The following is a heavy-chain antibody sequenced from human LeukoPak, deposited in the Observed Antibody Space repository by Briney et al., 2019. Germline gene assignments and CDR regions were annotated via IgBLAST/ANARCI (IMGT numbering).Heavy chain of an antibody. CDR2: IGPSGEKT. V-gene: IGHV3-23*01. CDR3: AKDIDWLAFED. Sequence: PGGSLRLSCAASGFTFSSYAMSWVRQAPGKGPEWVSGIGPSGEKTYYSDSVKGRFTISRDNSEKTVYLQMNSLTVEDTAVYYCAKDIDWLAFEDWGQGTLVTVSS. CDR1: GFTFSSYA. J-gene: IGHJ4*02. D-gene: IGHD6-19*01.